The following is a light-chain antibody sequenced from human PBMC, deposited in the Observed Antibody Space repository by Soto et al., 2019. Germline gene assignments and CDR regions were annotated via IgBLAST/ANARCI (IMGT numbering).Light chain of an antibody. CDR1: RSNIGSNS. J-gene: IGLJ3*02. CDR3: STWDDSLNGWV. Sequence: QSVLTQPPSASGTPGPRVTISCSGSRSNIGSNSVNWYQQVPGTAPKLLIYRDNQRPPGVPDRFSGSKSGTSASLASSGLQSEDEADYYCSTWDDSLNGWVFGGGTKVTVL. CDR2: RDN. V-gene: IGLV1-44*01.